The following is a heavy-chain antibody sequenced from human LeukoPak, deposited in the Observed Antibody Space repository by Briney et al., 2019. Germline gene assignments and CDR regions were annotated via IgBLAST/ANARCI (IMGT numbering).Heavy chain of an antibody. D-gene: IGHD5-12*01. Sequence: ASVKVSCKASGYTFTGYYMHWVRQAPGQGLEWMGRINPNSGGTNYAQKFQGRVTMTGDTSISTAYMELSRLRSDDTAVYYCASGIPSFGYSGYETDLYYYYGMDVWGQGTTVTVSS. CDR2: INPNSGGT. J-gene: IGHJ6*02. V-gene: IGHV1-2*06. CDR3: ASGIPSFGYSGYETDLYYYYGMDV. CDR1: GYTFTGYY.